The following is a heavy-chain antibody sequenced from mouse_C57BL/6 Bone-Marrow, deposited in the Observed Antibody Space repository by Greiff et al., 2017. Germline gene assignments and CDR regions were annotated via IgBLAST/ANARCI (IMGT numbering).Heavy chain of an antibody. CDR3: ARDGYGSSYAVFDY. J-gene: IGHJ2*01. Sequence: QVQLQQPGAELVMPGASVKLSCKASGYTFTSYWMHWVKQRPGQGLEWIGEIDPSDSYTNYNQKFKGKSTLTEDKSSSTAYMQLSSLTSEDSAVYYCARDGYGSSYAVFDYWGQGTTLTVSS. D-gene: IGHD1-1*01. CDR2: IDPSDSYT. V-gene: IGHV1-69*01. CDR1: GYTFTSYW.